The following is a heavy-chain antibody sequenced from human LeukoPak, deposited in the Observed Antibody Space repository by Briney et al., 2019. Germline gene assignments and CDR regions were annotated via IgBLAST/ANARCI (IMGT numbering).Heavy chain of an antibody. J-gene: IGHJ4*02. D-gene: IGHD3-22*01. CDR2: ISSSSSYI. Sequence: GGSLRLSCAASGFTFSSYSMNWVRQAPGKGLEWVSSISSSSSYIYYADSVKGRYTISRDNAKNSLYLQMNSLRAEDTAVYYCARDSYYYDSSGYPDYWGQGTLVTVSS. V-gene: IGHV3-21*01. CDR1: GFTFSSYS. CDR3: ARDSYYYDSSGYPDY.